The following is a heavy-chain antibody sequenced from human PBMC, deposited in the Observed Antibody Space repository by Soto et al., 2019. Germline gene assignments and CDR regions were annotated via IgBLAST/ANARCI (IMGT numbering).Heavy chain of an antibody. CDR2: ISGSGGST. J-gene: IGHJ4*02. Sequence: SGGSLRLSCAASGFTFSSYAMSWVRQAPGKGLEWVSAISGSGGSTYYADSVKGRFTISRDNSKNTLYLQMNSLRAEDTAVYYCAKEVNYSDFWSGRYYFDYWGQGTLVTVSS. CDR1: GFTFSSYA. CDR3: AKEVNYSDFWSGRYYFDY. D-gene: IGHD3-3*01. V-gene: IGHV3-23*01.